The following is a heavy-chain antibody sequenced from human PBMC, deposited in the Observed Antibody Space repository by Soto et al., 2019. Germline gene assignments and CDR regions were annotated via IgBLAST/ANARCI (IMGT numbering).Heavy chain of an antibody. J-gene: IGHJ4*02. CDR2: ISYDGTNK. D-gene: IGHD6-19*01. CDR3: ARTTTVAGTPEFDY. Sequence: QVQLVESGGGVVQPGRSLRLSCAASGFTFSSFSLHWVRQAPGKGLEWLALISYDGTNKYNADSVKGRFAISRDNSKNTLYLQLNSLRPEDTAVYSCARTTTVAGTPEFDYWGQGTLVTVSS. V-gene: IGHV3-30*09. CDR1: GFTFSSFS.